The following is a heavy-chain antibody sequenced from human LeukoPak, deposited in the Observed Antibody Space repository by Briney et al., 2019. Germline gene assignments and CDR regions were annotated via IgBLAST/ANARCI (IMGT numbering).Heavy chain of an antibody. CDR3: ARSDRDYGSGSYYTPSLEY. Sequence: SQTLSLTCIVSGGSISSGDYYWRWLRQPPGRGLEWIGYIYYSGSTYYNPSLKSRVTISVDTSKNQFSLKLSSVTAADTAVYYCARSDRDYGSGSYYTPSLEYWGQGTLVTVSS. J-gene: IGHJ4*02. D-gene: IGHD3-10*01. CDR1: GGSISSGDYY. CDR2: IYYSGST. V-gene: IGHV4-30-4*01.